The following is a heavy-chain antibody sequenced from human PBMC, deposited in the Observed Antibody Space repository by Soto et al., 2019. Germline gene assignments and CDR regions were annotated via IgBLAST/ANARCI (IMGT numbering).Heavy chain of an antibody. Sequence: GESLKISCKGPGYSFTSYWVTWVRQMPGKGLEWMGRIDPSDSYTNYNPPFQGHVTISVDKSISTAYLQWSSLKASDTAMYYCARLYGGNSGMDVWGQGTTVTVS. V-gene: IGHV5-10-1*01. D-gene: IGHD4-17*01. CDR2: IDPSDSYT. CDR1: GYSFTSYW. J-gene: IGHJ6*02. CDR3: ARLYGGNSGMDV.